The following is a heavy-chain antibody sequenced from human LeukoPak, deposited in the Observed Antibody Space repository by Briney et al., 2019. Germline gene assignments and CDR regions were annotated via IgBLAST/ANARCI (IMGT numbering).Heavy chain of an antibody. CDR3: VTGWLPLYYFDY. D-gene: IGHD5-12*01. CDR1: GFIFDDYA. Sequence: GRSLRLSCAASGFIFDDYAMHWVRQAPGKGLEWVSGISWNSGSIGYADSVKGRFTISRDNAKNSLYLQMNSLRAEDTALYYCVTGWLPLYYFDYWGQGTLVTVSS. V-gene: IGHV3-9*01. CDR2: ISWNSGSI. J-gene: IGHJ4*02.